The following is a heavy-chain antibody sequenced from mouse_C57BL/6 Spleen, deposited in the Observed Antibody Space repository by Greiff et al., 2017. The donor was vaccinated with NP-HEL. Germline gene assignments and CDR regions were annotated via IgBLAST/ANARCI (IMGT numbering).Heavy chain of an antibody. D-gene: IGHD2-3*01. CDR2: IDPSDSET. CDR3: ARRGWLLLGFDY. Sequence: QVQLKQPGAELVRPGSSVKLSCKASGYTFTSYWMHWVKQRPIQGLEWIGNIDPSDSETHYNQKFKDKATLTVDKSSSTAYMQLSSLTSEDSAVYYCARRGWLLLGFDYWGQGTTLTVSS. J-gene: IGHJ2*01. V-gene: IGHV1-52*01. CDR1: GYTFTSYW.